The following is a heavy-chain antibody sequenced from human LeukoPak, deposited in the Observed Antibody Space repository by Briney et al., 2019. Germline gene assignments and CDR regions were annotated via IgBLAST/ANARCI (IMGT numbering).Heavy chain of an antibody. Sequence: SETLSLTRTVSGGSISSYYWSWIRQPPGKGLEWIGSIYYSGSTYYNPSLKSRVTISVDTSKNQFSLKLSSVTAADTAVYYCARHVRDSSGRAADYWGQGTLVTVSS. V-gene: IGHV4-39*01. D-gene: IGHD6-19*01. CDR3: ARHVRDSSGRAADY. J-gene: IGHJ4*02. CDR2: IYYSGST. CDR1: GGSISSYY.